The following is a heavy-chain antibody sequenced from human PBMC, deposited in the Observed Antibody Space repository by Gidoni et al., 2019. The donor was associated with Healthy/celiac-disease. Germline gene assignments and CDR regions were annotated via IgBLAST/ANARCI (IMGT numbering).Heavy chain of an antibody. J-gene: IGHJ4*02. D-gene: IGHD6-13*01. CDR1: GFNFSSYA. CDR3: AKRLYRSSCYVDYYFDY. V-gene: IGHV3-23*01. CDR2: IRGRGGST. Sequence: EVQRWESGGGVVEPGGSLRRSCAASGFNFSSYAMSWVRQAPGKGLEGVSAIRGRGGSTYSADSGKGRFTISTDNSKNTPSLQMHSLRAEDTAVYYCAKRLYRSSCYVDYYFDYWGQGTLVTVSS.